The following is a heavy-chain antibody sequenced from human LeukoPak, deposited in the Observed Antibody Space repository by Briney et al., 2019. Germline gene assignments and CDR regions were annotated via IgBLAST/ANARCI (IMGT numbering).Heavy chain of an antibody. J-gene: IGHJ4*02. V-gene: IGHV3-11*04. D-gene: IGHD1-26*01. CDR3: ARARGSYSFDY. Sequence: PGGSLRLSCAASGFTFSDFYMTWIRQAPGKGLEWVSNIGSSGTTIYYADSVKGRFTISRDNAKNSLYLQMNSLRAEDTAVYYCARARGSYSFDYWGQGTLVTVSS. CDR2: IGSSGTTI. CDR1: GFTFSDFY.